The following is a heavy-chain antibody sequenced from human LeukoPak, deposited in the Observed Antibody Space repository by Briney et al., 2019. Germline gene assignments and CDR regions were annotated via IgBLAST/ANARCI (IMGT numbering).Heavy chain of an antibody. J-gene: IGHJ2*01. D-gene: IGHD2-8*02. Sequence: GGSLRLSCEGSAFIFSGHWMNWVRQTPGKGLEWVSAISGSGGSTYYADSVKGRFTISRDNSKNTLYLQMNSLRAEDTAVYYCAKDVLGIYWYFDLWGRGTLVTVSS. V-gene: IGHV3-23*01. CDR1: AFIFSGHW. CDR2: ISGSGGST. CDR3: AKDVLGIYWYFDL.